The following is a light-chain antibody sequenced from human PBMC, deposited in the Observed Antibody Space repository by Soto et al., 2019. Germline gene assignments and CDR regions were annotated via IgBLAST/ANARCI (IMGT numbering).Light chain of an antibody. V-gene: IGLV1-44*01. J-gene: IGLJ2*01. CDR1: SSNIGSNT. CDR3: AAWDDSLNGPL. Sequence: QLVLTQPPSASGTPGQRVTISCSGSSSNIGSNTVNWYQQFPGTAPKLLIYNNNQRPSGVPDRFSGSKSGTSASLAISGLQSEDEADYYCAAWDDSLNGPLFGGGTKVTVL. CDR2: NNN.